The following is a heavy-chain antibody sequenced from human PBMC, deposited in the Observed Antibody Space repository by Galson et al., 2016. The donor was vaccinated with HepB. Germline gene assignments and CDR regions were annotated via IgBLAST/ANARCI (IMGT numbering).Heavy chain of an antibody. J-gene: IGHJ4*02. V-gene: IGHV3-30*18. D-gene: IGHD2/OR15-2a*01. CDR2: DSMDGRRK. CDR3: AKRHEYCPPVGRSVDS. Sequence: SLRLSCAASGFTFNRRGMHWVRQAPGKGLEWVAADSMDGRRKFYADSVKGRFTISRDNSNNMLFLQMSSLRVDDTAVYYCAKRHEYCPPVGRSVDSWGQGTLVSVSS. CDR1: GFTFNRRG.